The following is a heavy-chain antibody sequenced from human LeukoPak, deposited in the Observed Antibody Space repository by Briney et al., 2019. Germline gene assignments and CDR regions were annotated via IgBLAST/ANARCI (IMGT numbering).Heavy chain of an antibody. J-gene: IGHJ5*02. CDR3: ARGYGSGLENNWFDP. V-gene: IGHV1-2*02. D-gene: IGHD6-19*01. CDR1: GYTFTGYY. CDR2: INPNSGGT. Sequence: ASVKVSCKASGYTFTGYYMHWVRQAPGQGLEWMGWINPNSGGTDYAQKFQGRVTMTRDTSIRTAYMELSRLRSDDTAVYYCARGYGSGLENNWFDPSGQGTLVTVSS.